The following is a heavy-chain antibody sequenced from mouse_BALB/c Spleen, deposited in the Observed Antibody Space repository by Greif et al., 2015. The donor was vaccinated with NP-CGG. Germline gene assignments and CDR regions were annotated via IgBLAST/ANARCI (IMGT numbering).Heavy chain of an antibody. CDR1: GYTFTSYW. D-gene: IGHD2-4*01. V-gene: IGHV1S81*02. Sequence: VQRVESGAELVKPGASVELSCKASGYTFTSYWMHWVKQRPGQGLEWIGEINPSNGRTNYNEKFKSKATLTVDKSSSTAYMQLSSLTSEDSAVYYCARGIYYDYDEDYAMDYWGQGTSVTVSS. CDR2: INPSNGRT. CDR3: ARGIYYDYDEDYAMDY. J-gene: IGHJ4*01.